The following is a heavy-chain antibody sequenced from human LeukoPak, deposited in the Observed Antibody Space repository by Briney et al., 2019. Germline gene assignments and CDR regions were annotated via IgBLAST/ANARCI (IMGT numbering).Heavy chain of an antibody. CDR3: ARKTGMTGEAFDY. V-gene: IGHV3-7*03. J-gene: IGHJ4*02. CDR2: IKVDGSEK. CDR1: GFTFSNYW. Sequence: GGSLRLSCAASGFTFSNYWMSWVRQAPGKGLEWVANIKVDGSEKYYLDSVKGRFTISRDNAKNSVYLQVNSLRTEDTAVYYCARKTGMTGEAFDYWGQGTLVTVSS. D-gene: IGHD1-1*01.